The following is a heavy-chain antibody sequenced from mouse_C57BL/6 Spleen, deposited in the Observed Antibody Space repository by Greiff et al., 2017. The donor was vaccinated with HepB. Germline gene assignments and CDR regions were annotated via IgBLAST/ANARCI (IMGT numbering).Heavy chain of an antibody. Sequence: EVQLVESGPELVKPGASVKMSCKASGYTFTDYNMHWVKQSHGKSLEWIGYINPNNGGTSYNQKFKGKATLTVNKSSSTAYMELRSLTSEDSAVYYCARWRWLDAMDYWGQGTSVTVSS. V-gene: IGHV1-22*01. D-gene: IGHD2-3*01. J-gene: IGHJ4*01. CDR1: GYTFTDYN. CDR2: INPNNGGT. CDR3: ARWRWLDAMDY.